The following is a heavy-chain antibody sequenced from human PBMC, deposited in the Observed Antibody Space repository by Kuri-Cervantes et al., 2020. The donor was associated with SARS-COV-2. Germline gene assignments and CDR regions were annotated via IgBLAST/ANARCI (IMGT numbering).Heavy chain of an antibody. CDR3: ASSTPFRRLVDNCQGGAFEF. J-gene: IGHJ4*03. CDR1: GYTFTGYS. CDR2: NKPNRGGT. V-gene: IGHV1-2*04. D-gene: IGHD5-12*01. Sequence: GTVKVSCKASGYTFTGYSMYWVRQAPGRGLEWMGWNKPNRGGTTYAQTFQGWASMNRDTSISTVYMDLARLRSGDSAVYYCASSTPFRRLVDNCQGGAFEFWGQGTLVTVSS.